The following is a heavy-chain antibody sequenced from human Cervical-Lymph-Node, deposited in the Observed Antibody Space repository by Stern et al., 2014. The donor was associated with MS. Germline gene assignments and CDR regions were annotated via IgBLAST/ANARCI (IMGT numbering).Heavy chain of an antibody. V-gene: IGHV1-3*01. J-gene: IGHJ4*02. CDR3: ARQPDYSDFLDF. Sequence: QVQLVQSGAEVKKPAASMTISCKTSGYTFIDHAIHWVRQAPGQRLEWMGWINGGPGTTKYSQKFQGRVSFTRDKAASAAYMDLISLSPDDTAVYYCARQPDYSDFLDFWGQGTLVTVSS. CDR2: INGGPGTT. D-gene: IGHD4-11*01. CDR1: GYTFIDHA.